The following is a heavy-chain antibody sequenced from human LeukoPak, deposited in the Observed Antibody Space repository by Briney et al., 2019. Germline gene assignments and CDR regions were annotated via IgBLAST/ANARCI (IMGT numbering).Heavy chain of an antibody. J-gene: IGHJ4*02. Sequence: PGRSLRLSCTASRFTFGDYAMSWVRQAPGKGLEWVGFIRSKAYGGTTEYAASVKGRFTISRDDSKSIAYLQMNSLKTEDTAVYYCTRTRCSGGSCYFDYWGQGTLVTVSS. CDR2: IRSKAYGGTT. CDR1: RFTFGDYA. D-gene: IGHD2-15*01. V-gene: IGHV3-49*04. CDR3: TRTRCSGGSCYFDY.